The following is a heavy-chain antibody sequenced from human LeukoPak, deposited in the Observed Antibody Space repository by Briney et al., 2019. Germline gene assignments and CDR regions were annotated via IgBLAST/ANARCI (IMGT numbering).Heavy chain of an antibody. J-gene: IGHJ4*02. V-gene: IGHV4-31*03. CDR3: ARGPGGRYCSSTSCSNPLDY. CDR2: IYYSGST. CDR1: GGSISSGGYY. Sequence: SETLSLTCTASGGSISSGGYYWSWIRQHPGKGLEWIGYIYYSGSTYYNPSLKSRVTISVDTSKNQFSLKLSSVTAADTAVYYCARGPGGRYCSSTSCSNPLDYWGQGTLVTVSS. D-gene: IGHD2-2*01.